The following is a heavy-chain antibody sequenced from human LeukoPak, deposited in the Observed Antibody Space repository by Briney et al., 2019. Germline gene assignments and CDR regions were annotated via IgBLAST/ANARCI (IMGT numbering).Heavy chain of an antibody. D-gene: IGHD3-22*01. CDR3: AKKRWDSSGYYYFDY. J-gene: IGHJ4*02. CDR2: INPSGGST. Sequence: GASVKVSCKASGYTFTSYYMHWVRQAPGQGLEWMGIINPSGGSTSYAQKFQGRVTMTRDTSTSTVYMELSSLRSEDTAVYYCAKKRWDSSGYYYFDYWGQGTLVTVSS. CDR1: GYTFTSYY. V-gene: IGHV1-46*01.